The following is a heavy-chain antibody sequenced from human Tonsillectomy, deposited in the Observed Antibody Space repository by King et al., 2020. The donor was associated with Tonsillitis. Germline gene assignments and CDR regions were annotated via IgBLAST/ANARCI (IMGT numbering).Heavy chain of an antibody. Sequence: VQLVESGGGVVQPGRSLRLSCAASGFTFSSHTMHWVRQAPGKGLEWVATISYDGRNQYYADSVKGLFTISRDISKNTLFLQMASLRSEDTAVYYSAREGGTTGTGFDYWGQGTLVTVSS. CDR3: AREGGTTGTGFDY. D-gene: IGHD1-1*01. V-gene: IGHV3-30*01. J-gene: IGHJ4*02. CDR2: ISYDGRNQ. CDR1: GFTFSSHT.